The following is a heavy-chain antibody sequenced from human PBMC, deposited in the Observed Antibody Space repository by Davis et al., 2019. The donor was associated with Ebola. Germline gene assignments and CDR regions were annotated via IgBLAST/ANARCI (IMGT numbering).Heavy chain of an antibody. CDR1: GFTFSSYG. D-gene: IGHD2-2*01. V-gene: IGHV3-23*01. CDR2: ISGSGGST. Sequence: PGGSLRLSCAASGFTFSSYGMHWVRQAPGKGLEWVSAISGSGGSTYYADSVKGRFTISRDNSKNTLYLQMNSLRAEDTAVYFCARQLPYYSYGMDVWGQGTTVTVSS. J-gene: IGHJ6*02. CDR3: ARQLPYYSYGMDV.